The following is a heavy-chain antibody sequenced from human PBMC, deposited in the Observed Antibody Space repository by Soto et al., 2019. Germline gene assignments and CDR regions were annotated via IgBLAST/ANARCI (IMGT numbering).Heavy chain of an antibody. V-gene: IGHV3-23*01. D-gene: IGHD5-12*01. CDR2: ISGGDT. CDR1: GFTFTSYA. Sequence: GGSLRLSCAASGFTFTSYALSWVRQAPGKGLEWVSTISGGDTYYADFVKGRFTISRDISKNTLYLQMDGLRAEDTAIYYCAKDSETAWLPDFWGQGDLVTVSS. CDR3: AKDSETAWLPDF. J-gene: IGHJ4*02.